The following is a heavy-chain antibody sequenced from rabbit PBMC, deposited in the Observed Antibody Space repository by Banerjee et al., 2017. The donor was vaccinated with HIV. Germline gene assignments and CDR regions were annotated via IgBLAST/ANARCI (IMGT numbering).Heavy chain of an antibody. CDR3: ARDLAGVIGWNFNL. CDR1: GFTLSSYW. CDR2: IHAGSSGRT. J-gene: IGHJ4*01. Sequence: QSLEESGGDLVKPGASLTLTCTASGFTLSSYWMCWVRQAPGKGPEWIACIHAGSSGRTYYASWAKGRFTISKTSSTTVTLQMTSLTAADTATYFCARDLAGVIGWNFNLWGPGTLVTVS. V-gene: IGHV1S40*01. D-gene: IGHD4-1*01.